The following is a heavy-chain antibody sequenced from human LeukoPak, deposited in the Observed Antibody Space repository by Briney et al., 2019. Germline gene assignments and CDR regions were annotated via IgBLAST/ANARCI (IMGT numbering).Heavy chain of an antibody. CDR2: IYYSGST. J-gene: IGHJ6*03. CDR1: GGSISSSSYY. V-gene: IGHV4-39*07. Sequence: SETLSLTCTVSGGSISSSSYYWGWIRQPPGKGLEWIGSIYYSGSTYYNPSLKSRVTISVDTSKNQFSLKLRSVTAADTAIYYCAREGGNTVLDYYYMDVWGKGTTVTISS. CDR3: AREGGNTVLDYYYMDV. D-gene: IGHD3-16*01.